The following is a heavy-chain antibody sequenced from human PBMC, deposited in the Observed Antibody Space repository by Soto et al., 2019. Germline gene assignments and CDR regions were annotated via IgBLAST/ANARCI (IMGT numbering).Heavy chain of an antibody. J-gene: IGHJ4*02. Sequence: SVKVSYKASGGTFSSYAISWVRQAPGQGLEWVGGIIPIFGTANYAQKFQGRVTITTDASTSTAYMELRSLRSDDTAVYYCARVGRDYGDYFDYWGQGTLVTVSS. CDR1: GGTFSSYA. CDR2: IIPIFGTA. D-gene: IGHD4-17*01. V-gene: IGHV1-69*05. CDR3: ARVGRDYGDYFDY.